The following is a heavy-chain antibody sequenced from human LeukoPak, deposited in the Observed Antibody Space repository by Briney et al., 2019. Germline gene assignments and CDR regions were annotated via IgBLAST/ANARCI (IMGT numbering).Heavy chain of an antibody. J-gene: IGHJ3*02. CDR1: GFTFSSYA. Sequence: GGSLRLSCAASGFTFSSYAMSWVRQAPGKGLEWVSAISSSGGSTYYADSVKGRFTISRDNSKNTLYLQMNSLRAEDTAVYYCAKDYFLAVAGRPRDAFDIWGQGTMVTVSS. CDR3: AKDYFLAVAGRPRDAFDI. V-gene: IGHV3-23*01. CDR2: ISSSGGST. D-gene: IGHD6-19*01.